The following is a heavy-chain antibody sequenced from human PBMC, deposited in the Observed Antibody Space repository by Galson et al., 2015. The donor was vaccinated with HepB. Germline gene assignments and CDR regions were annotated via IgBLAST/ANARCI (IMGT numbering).Heavy chain of an antibody. J-gene: IGHJ3*02. CDR1: GFTFSSYW. CDR3: ARDRDYYYNSTHYDAFDT. D-gene: IGHD3-10*01. Sequence: SLRLSCAASGFTFSSYWMTWVRQAPGKGLEWVAHIKQDGSQRDYVDSVRGRFTISRDNAENSLYLQMNSLRAEDTAVYYCARDRDYYYNSTHYDAFDTWGQGTMVTVSS. V-gene: IGHV3-7*01. CDR2: IKQDGSQR.